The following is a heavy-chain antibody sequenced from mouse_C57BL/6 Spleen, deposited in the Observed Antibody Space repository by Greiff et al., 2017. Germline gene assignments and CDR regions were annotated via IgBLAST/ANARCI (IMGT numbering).Heavy chain of an antibody. D-gene: IGHD1-1*01. CDR3: TRDYYGSWAMDY. Sequence: EVKLMESGEGLVKPGGSLKLSCAASGFTFSSYAMSWVRQTPEKRLEWVAYISSGGDYIYYADTVKGRFTISRDNARNTLYLQMSSLKSEDTAMYYCTRDYYGSWAMDYCGQGTSVTVSS. J-gene: IGHJ4*01. CDR2: ISSGGDYI. V-gene: IGHV5-9-1*02. CDR1: GFTFSSYA.